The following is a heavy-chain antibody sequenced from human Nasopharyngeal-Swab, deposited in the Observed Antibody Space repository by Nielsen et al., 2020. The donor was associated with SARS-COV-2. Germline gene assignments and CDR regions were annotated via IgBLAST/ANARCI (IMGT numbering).Heavy chain of an antibody. CDR2: ISYDGSNK. D-gene: IGHD6-13*01. CDR3: ARADSSSWYFDY. V-gene: IGHV3-30-3*01. J-gene: IGHJ4*02. CDR1: GFTFSSYA. Sequence: GGSLRLSCAASGFTFSSYAMHWVRQAPGKGLEWVAVISYDGSNKYYADSVKGRFTISRDNSKNTLYLQMNSLGAEDTAVYYCARADSSSWYFDYWGQGTLVTVSS.